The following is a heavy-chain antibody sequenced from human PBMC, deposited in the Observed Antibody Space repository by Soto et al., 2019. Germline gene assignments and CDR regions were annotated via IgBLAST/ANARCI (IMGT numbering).Heavy chain of an antibody. CDR1: GFAFSSYA. D-gene: IGHD4-4*01. J-gene: IGHJ5*02. V-gene: IGHV3-30-3*01. CDR2: ISYDGSNK. Sequence: PGGSLRLSCGASGFAFSSYAMHWVRQAPGKGLEWVAVISYDGSNKYYADSVKGRFTISRDNSKNTLYLQMNSLRAEDTAVYYCARDRPSTVTRSNWFDPWGQGTLVTVSS. CDR3: ARDRPSTVTRSNWFDP.